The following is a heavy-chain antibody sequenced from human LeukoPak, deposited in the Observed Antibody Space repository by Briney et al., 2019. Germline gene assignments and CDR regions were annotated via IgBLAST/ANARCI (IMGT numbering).Heavy chain of an antibody. Sequence: GGSLRLSCAASGFTVSTNYMSWVRQAPGKGLEWVSIIYSGGSTYYADSVKGRFTISRDNSKNTLYLQVNSLRAEDTAVYYCARALAVAGTGGFDPWGQGTLVTVSS. CDR2: IYSGGST. D-gene: IGHD6-19*01. CDR1: GFTVSTNY. J-gene: IGHJ5*02. V-gene: IGHV3-53*01. CDR3: ARALAVAGTGGFDP.